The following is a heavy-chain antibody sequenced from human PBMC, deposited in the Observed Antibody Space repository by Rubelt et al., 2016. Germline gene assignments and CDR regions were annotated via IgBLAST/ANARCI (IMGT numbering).Heavy chain of an antibody. D-gene: IGHD2-15*01. CDR2: SIPIFGTA. J-gene: IGHJ5*02. V-gene: IGHV1-69*13. Sequence: QLVQSGPGVRKPGASVKVSCKTSGYTFSRYGLLWVRQAPGQGLEWMGGSIPIFGTANYAQKVQGGGTITADESTGTAYIELSSLRSEDTAVYYCTRGLVADWFDPWGQGTLVIVSS. CDR1: GYTFSRYG. CDR3: TRGLVADWFDP.